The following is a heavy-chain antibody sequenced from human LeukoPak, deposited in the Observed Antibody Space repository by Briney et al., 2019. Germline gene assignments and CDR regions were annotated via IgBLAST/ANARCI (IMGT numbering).Heavy chain of an antibody. V-gene: IGHV3-21*01. D-gene: IGHD2-2*02. Sequence: TGGSLRLSCAAYGFTFSSYSMTWVRQAPGKGLEWVSSISSSSSYIYYADSVKGRFTISRNNAKNSLYLQMNSLRAEDTAVYYCASPIVVPAATPDYWGQGTLVTVSS. CDR3: ASPIVVPAATPDY. CDR1: GFTFSSYS. J-gene: IGHJ4*02. CDR2: ISSSSSYI.